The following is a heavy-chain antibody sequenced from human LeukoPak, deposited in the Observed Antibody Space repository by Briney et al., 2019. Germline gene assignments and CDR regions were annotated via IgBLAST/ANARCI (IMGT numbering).Heavy chain of an antibody. CDR1: GYSFTNNW. J-gene: IGHJ4*02. D-gene: IGHD1-26*01. Sequence: GESLKISCKVSGYSFTNNWLGWVRQMPGKGLGWMGIIFPSDSDTRYSPSFQGQVTISADKSISTAYLQWSSLKASDTAMYYCARYSGSFSKSFDSWGQGTLVTVSS. CDR2: IFPSDSDT. V-gene: IGHV5-51*01. CDR3: ARYSGSFSKSFDS.